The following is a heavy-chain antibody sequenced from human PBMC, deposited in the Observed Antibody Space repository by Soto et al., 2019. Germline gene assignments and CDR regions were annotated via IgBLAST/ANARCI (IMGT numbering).Heavy chain of an antibody. D-gene: IGHD3-3*01. CDR2: ISGSGGST. J-gene: IGHJ4*02. CDR1: GFTFSSDA. V-gene: IGHV3-23*01. Sequence: GGSLRLSCAASGFTFSSDAMSWVRLAPGKGLEWVSAISGSGGSTYYADSVKGRFTISRDNSKNTLYLQMTSLRAEDTAVYYCAKEHYDFWSGYPDYFDYWGQGTLVTVSS. CDR3: AKEHYDFWSGYPDYFDY.